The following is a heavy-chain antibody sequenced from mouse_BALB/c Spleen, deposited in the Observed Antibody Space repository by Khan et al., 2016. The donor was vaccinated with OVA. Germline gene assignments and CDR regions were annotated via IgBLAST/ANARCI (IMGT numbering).Heavy chain of an antibody. D-gene: IGHD2-10*01. J-gene: IGHJ4*01. CDR2: INTYTGEP. CDR3: ARPPYFSYVRVY. V-gene: IGHV9-3-1*01. CDR1: GYTFTNYG. Sequence: QIQLVQSGPELKKPGETVKISCKASGYTFTNYGMNWVKQAPGKGLKWMGWINTYTGEPTYADDFKGRFAFSLETSASPAYLLINNLKNEDTATYFCARPPYFSYVRVYRGQGTSVPVPP.